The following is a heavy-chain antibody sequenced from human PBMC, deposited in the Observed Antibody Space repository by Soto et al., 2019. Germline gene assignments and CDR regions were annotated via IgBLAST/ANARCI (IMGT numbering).Heavy chain of an antibody. Sequence: SETLSLTCASCGVSINSYYWSWFRQPPGKALEWIGYIYYSGTTNYNPSLKSRVTISVDTSKNQFSLRLSSVTAADTAVYYCARAGGRYAITAYDVWGPGTLVT. CDR1: GVSINSYY. D-gene: IGHD1-26*01. CDR3: ARAGGRYAITAYDV. V-gene: IGHV4-59*01. J-gene: IGHJ3*01. CDR2: IYYSGTT.